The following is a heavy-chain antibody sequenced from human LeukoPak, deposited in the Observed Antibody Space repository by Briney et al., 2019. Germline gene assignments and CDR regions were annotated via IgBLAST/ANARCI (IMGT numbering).Heavy chain of an antibody. D-gene: IGHD2/OR15-2a*01. CDR2: IGTVGDT. CDR3: LRDCNNIRCSGARMDV. Sequence: GESLRLSCAASGFTFSNYDMHWVRQATGKGLEWVSSIGTVGDTYYSDSVKGRFTISRENAKDSWYLQMSSLRAGDTAVYYCLRDCNNIRCSGARMDVWGQGTTVIVSS. J-gene: IGHJ6*02. V-gene: IGHV3-13*01. CDR1: GFTFSNYD.